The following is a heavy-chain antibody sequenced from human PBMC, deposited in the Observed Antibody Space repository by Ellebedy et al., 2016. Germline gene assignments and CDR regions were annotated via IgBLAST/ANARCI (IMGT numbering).Heavy chain of an antibody. CDR1: GFTFSNFV. CDR2: HYASDGKT. J-gene: IGHJ4*02. Sequence: GESLKISCAASGFTFSNFVMSWVRQSPGKGLEWVSTHYASDGKTYYADSVKGRFTISRDTSKNTLHLQMNSLRAEDTAVYYCAVEIQALGDFWGQGTLVVVSS. D-gene: IGHD3-16*01. CDR3: AVEIQALGDF. V-gene: IGHV3-23*01.